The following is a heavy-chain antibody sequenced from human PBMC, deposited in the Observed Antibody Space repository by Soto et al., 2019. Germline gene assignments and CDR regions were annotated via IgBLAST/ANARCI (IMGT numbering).Heavy chain of an antibody. CDR2: IFYSGST. CDR3: VREAYIGYGHAIDH. V-gene: IGHV4-59*01. J-gene: IGHJ4*02. Sequence: SETLSLTCTVSGGSIRSYYWTLIRQPPGKGLEWLGDIFYSGSTFYNPSVKGRVTISIHTSKSQFSLQLTSVTAADTAVYYCVREAYIGYGHAIDHWGQGILVTVSS. CDR1: GGSIRSYY. D-gene: IGHD5-12*01.